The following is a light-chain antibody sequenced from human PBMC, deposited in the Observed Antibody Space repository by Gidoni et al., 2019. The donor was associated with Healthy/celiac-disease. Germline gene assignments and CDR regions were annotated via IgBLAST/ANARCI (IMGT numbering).Light chain of an antibody. CDR3: QQRSNWPPT. J-gene: IGKJ1*01. Sequence: IVLLQSPATLSLSPGERATLYCRASQSVSSYLAWYQQKPGQAPRLLIYDASNRATGIPARFSGSGSGTDFTLTISSLEPEDFAVYYCQQRSNWPPTFGQGTKVEIK. CDR1: QSVSSY. CDR2: DAS. V-gene: IGKV3-11*01.